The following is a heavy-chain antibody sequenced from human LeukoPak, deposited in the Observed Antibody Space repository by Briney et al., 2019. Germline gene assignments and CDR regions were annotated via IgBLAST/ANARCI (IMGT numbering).Heavy chain of an antibody. CDR2: ISYDGNNK. Sequence: PGGSLRLSCAASGFTFSSYGVHWVRQPPGKGLEWVAVISYDGNNKYYADSVKGRFTISRDNSKNTLYLQMNSLRAEDTAVYYCAKDRGYYGSGNYYNPGPFDYWGQGTLVTVSS. D-gene: IGHD3-10*01. J-gene: IGHJ4*02. CDR3: AKDRGYYGSGNYYNPGPFDY. CDR1: GFTFSSYG. V-gene: IGHV3-30*18.